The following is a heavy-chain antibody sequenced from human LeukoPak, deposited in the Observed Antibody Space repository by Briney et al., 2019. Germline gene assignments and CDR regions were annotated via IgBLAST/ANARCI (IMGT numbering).Heavy chain of an antibody. Sequence: PGGSLRLSCAASGFSFKNYAMVWVRQGPGKGLEWVSAIKGSGDGKDYADSVKGRFTISRDNSKNMLYLQMYSLRGDDTAVYFCGRDPNGDYVGAFSFQRWGQGTLVTVSS. CDR1: GFSFKNYA. CDR2: IKGSGDGK. V-gene: IGHV3-23*01. CDR3: GRDPNGDYVGAFSFQR. D-gene: IGHD4-17*01. J-gene: IGHJ1*01.